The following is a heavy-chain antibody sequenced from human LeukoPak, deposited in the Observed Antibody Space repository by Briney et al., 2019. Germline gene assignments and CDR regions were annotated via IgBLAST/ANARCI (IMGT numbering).Heavy chain of an antibody. Sequence: PGGSLRLSCVASGFTFSSYAMNWVRQAPGKGLEWVSVISGSGGSTYYADSVKGRFTISRDNSKNTVYLQMNSLSAEDTAVYYCAKRGYTSTWLSPFDYWAQGTLVTVSS. CDR2: ISGSGGST. CDR3: AKRGYTSTWLSPFDY. J-gene: IGHJ4*02. V-gene: IGHV3-23*01. D-gene: IGHD6-13*01. CDR1: GFTFSSYA.